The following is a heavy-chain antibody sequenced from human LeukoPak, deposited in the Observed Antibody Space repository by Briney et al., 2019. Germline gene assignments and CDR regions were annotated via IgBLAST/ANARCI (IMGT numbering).Heavy chain of an antibody. V-gene: IGHV3-30*04. D-gene: IGHD3-3*01. J-gene: IGHJ4*02. Sequence: GGSLRLSCAASGFTFSSYAMHWVRQAPGKGLEWVAVISYDGSNKYYADSVKGRFTISRDNSKNSLYLQMNSLRAEDTAVYYCASAPFGVLTRFDYWGQGTLVTASS. CDR1: GFTFSSYA. CDR3: ASAPFGVLTRFDY. CDR2: ISYDGSNK.